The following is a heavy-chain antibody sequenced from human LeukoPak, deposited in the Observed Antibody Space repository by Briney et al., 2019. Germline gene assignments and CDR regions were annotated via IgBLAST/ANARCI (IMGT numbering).Heavy chain of an antibody. CDR3: ARDRRWGDGRWFDP. D-gene: IGHD3-10*01. V-gene: IGHV4-59*01. CDR2: IYYSGST. Sequence: PSETLSLTCTVSGGSISSYYWSWIRQPPGKGLEWIGYIYYSGSTNYNPSLKSRVTISVDTSKNQFSLKLSSVTAADTAVYYCARDRRWGDGRWFDPWGQGTLVTVSS. J-gene: IGHJ5*02. CDR1: GGSISSYY.